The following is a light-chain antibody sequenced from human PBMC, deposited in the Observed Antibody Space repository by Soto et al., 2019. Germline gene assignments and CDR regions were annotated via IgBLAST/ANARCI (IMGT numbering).Light chain of an antibody. CDR3: QQYNIWPPLT. J-gene: IGKJ4*01. Sequence: EVELTQSPDILSVSPGETATLSCRASQSVRSNLVWYQQKPGQAPRLLIYGASTRATGIPARFSGSGSGREFTLTISSLQSEDFGLYYCQQYNIWPPLTFGGGTKVEIK. V-gene: IGKV3-15*01. CDR2: GAS. CDR1: QSVRSN.